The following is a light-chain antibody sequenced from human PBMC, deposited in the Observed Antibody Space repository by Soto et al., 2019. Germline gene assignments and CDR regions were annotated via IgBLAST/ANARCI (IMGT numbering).Light chain of an antibody. CDR3: SSYTSSSSVV. Sequence: QSVLTQPASVSGSPGQSITISCTGTSSDVGGYNYVSWYQQHPGKAPKLMIYEVSNRPSGVSNRFSASKSGNTASLTISGRQAEDEADYYCSSYTSSSSVVFGGGTKLTVL. V-gene: IGLV2-14*01. CDR2: EVS. CDR1: SSDVGGYNY. J-gene: IGLJ2*01.